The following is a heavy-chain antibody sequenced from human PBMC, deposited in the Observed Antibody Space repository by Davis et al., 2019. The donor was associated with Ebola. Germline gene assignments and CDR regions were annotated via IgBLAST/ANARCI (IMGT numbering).Heavy chain of an antibody. D-gene: IGHD2-21*01. CDR2: IYYSGST. CDR3: ARVWSSRDFDY. CDR1: GGSISSSSYY. V-gene: IGHV4-39*07. J-gene: IGHJ4*02. Sequence: SETLSLTCTVSGGSISSSSYYWGWIRQPPGKGLEWIGSIYYSGSTYYNPSLKSRVTISVDKSKNQFSLKLSSVTAADTAVYYCARVWSSRDFDYWGQGTLVTVSS.